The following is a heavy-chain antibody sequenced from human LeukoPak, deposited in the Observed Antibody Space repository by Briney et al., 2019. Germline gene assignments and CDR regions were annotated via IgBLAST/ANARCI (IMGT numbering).Heavy chain of an antibody. CDR3: ARDSTYYDILTGPPGGWFDP. CDR1: GGSISSSSYY. J-gene: IGHJ5*02. D-gene: IGHD3-9*01. CDR2: IYYSGST. Sequence: IPSETLSLTCTVSGGSISSSSYYWGWIRQPPGKGLEWIGSIYYSGSTYYNPSLKSRVTISVDTSKNQFSLKLSSVTAADTAVYYCARDSTYYDILTGPPGGWFDPWGQGTLVTVSS. V-gene: IGHV4-39*07.